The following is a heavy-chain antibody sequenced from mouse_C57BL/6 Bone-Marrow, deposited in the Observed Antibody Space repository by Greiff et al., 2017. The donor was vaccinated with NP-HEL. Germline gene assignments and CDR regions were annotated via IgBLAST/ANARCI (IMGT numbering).Heavy chain of an antibody. Sequence: VQLKESGAELVRPGASVKLSCKASGYTFTDYYINWVKQRPGQGLEWIARIYPGSGNTYYNEKFKGKATLTAEKSSSTAYMQLSSLTSEDSAVYFCARSGSSCNWYFDVWGTGTTVTVSS. V-gene: IGHV1-76*01. J-gene: IGHJ1*03. CDR1: GYTFTDYY. CDR3: ARSGSSCNWYFDV. CDR2: IYPGSGNT. D-gene: IGHD1-1*01.